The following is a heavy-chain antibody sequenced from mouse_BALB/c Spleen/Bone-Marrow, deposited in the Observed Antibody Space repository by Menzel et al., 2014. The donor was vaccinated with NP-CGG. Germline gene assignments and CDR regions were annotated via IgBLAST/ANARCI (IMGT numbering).Heavy chain of an antibody. J-gene: IGHJ4*01. D-gene: IGHD2-4*01. CDR1: GFSLTSYG. V-gene: IGHV2-9*02. CDR2: IWAGGST. CDR3: VRDGKGLRRDYAMDY. Sequence: QVQLKESGPGLVAPSQSLSITCTASGFSLTSYGVHWVRRPPGKGLEWLGVIWAGGSTNYNSALMSRLSINKDNSKSQVFLKMNRLQTEDTAMYYCVRDGKGLRRDYAMDYWGQGTSVTVSS.